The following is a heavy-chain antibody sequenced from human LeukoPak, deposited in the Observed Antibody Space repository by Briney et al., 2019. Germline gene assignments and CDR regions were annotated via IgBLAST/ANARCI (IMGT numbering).Heavy chain of an antibody. Sequence: PGGSLRLSCAASGYTFTSYYVSWVRQAPGQGLEWMGWVSGYNAKTKYVQKFQGRITMTIDTSTTTAYMELRSLTSDDTAVYYCARVRDYYANSDYSDYWGQGTLVTVSS. D-gene: IGHD3-22*01. CDR2: VSGYNAKT. CDR3: ARVRDYYANSDYSDY. J-gene: IGHJ4*02. CDR1: GYTFTSYY. V-gene: IGHV1-18*04.